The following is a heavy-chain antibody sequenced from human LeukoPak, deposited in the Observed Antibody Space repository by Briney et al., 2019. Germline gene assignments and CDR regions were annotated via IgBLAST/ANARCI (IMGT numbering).Heavy chain of an antibody. CDR1: IDSITNYY. CDR2: IYHSGNA. V-gene: IGHV4-59*01. CDR3: AREEGIAAAGALEY. D-gene: IGHD6-13*01. Sequence: SETLSLTCSVPIDSITNYYWSWIRQPPGKGLEWIGFIYHSGNANYNPSLTTRVTMSVDTSKTQITLRLTSVTAADTAVYYCAREEGIAAAGALEYWGQGILVTVSS. J-gene: IGHJ4*02.